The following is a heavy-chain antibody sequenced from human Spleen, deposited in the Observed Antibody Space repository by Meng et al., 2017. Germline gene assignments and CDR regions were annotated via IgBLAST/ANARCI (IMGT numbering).Heavy chain of an antibody. CDR1: GFTFSVYY. CDR3: ARAPYCGGDCYSARIDY. V-gene: IGHV3-11*01. D-gene: IGHD2-21*02. CDR2: ISSSGSTI. J-gene: IGHJ4*02. Sequence: RMVQPWEWFVRAGGPLRPSCATPGFTFSVYYIGWIRNAPGKGLEWVSYISSSGSTIYYADSVKGRFTISRDNAKNSLYLQMNSLRAEDTAVYYCARAPYCGGDCYSARIDYWGQGTLVTVSS.